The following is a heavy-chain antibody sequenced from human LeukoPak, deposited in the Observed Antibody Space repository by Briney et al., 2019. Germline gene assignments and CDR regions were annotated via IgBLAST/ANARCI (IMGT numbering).Heavy chain of an antibody. V-gene: IGHV3-23*01. J-gene: IGHJ4*02. CDR1: ALTFSTYA. D-gene: IGHD3-10*01. CDR3: ARVHPYYYGSGSYYFDY. CDR2: ITASGGSA. Sequence: GGSLRLSCAASALTFSTYAMSWVRQAPGKGLEWVSGITASGGSAYYADSVKGRFTISRDNSKNTLYLQMNSLRAEDTAVYYCARVHPYYYGSGSYYFDYWGQGTLVTVSS.